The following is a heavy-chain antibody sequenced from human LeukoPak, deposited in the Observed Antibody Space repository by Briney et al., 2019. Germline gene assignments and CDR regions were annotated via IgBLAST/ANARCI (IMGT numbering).Heavy chain of an antibody. J-gene: IGHJ4*02. CDR2: INHSGSI. CDR3: ARGYLFYYDNSGNRRVYFDY. Sequence: PSETLSLTCGVYGGSFSGHYWSWIRQSPGKGLEWIGEINHSGSINYNPSLKSRVTISLDTSKNQFSPRLTSVTAADTALYYCARGYLFYYDNSGNRRVYFDYWGQGTLVTVSS. V-gene: IGHV4-34*01. D-gene: IGHD3-22*01. CDR1: GGSFSGHY.